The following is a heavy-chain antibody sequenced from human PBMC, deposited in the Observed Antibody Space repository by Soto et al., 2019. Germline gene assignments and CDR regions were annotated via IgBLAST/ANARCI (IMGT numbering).Heavy chain of an antibody. V-gene: IGHV4-34*01. CDR2: INHSGST. Sequence: PSETLSLTCAVYGGSFSGYYWSWIRQPPGKGLEWIGEINHSGSTNYNPSLKSRVTISVDTSKNQFSLKLSSVTAADTAVYYCARAIFKPLAATFDYWGQGTLVTVTS. J-gene: IGHJ4*02. CDR3: ARAIFKPLAATFDY. D-gene: IGHD5-12*01. CDR1: GGSFSGYY.